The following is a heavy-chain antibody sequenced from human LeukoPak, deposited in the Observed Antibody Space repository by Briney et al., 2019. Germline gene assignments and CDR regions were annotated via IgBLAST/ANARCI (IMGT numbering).Heavy chain of an antibody. CDR2: INPNSGVT. CDR3: AKKLYDFWSGEPDPHAFDI. Sequence: ASEKVSCKASGYTFTDYYIHWVRQAPGQGPEWMGWINPNSGVTNYAQEFQGRVTMTRDTSISTACMEVSRLRSDDTAVYYCAKKLYDFWSGEPDPHAFDIWGQGTMVTVSS. CDR1: GYTFTDYY. V-gene: IGHV1-2*02. J-gene: IGHJ3*02. D-gene: IGHD3-3*01.